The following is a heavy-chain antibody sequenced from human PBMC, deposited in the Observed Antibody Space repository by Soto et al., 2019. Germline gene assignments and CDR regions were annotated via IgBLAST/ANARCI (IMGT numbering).Heavy chain of an antibody. CDR2: ISAYNGNT. CDR1: GCTFTSYG. CDR3: ARSHCSGGSCYLGAFDI. Sequence: ASVKVSCKASGCTFTSYGISWVRQAPGQGLEWMGWISAYNGNTTYPQKFQGRVTMTRDTSTSTVYMDVSSLRFDDTAVYYCARSHCSGGSCYLGAFDIWGQGTMVTVSS. D-gene: IGHD2-15*01. J-gene: IGHJ3*02. V-gene: IGHV1-18*01.